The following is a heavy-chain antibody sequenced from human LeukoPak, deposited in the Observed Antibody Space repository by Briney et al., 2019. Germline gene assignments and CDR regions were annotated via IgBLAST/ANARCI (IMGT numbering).Heavy chain of an antibody. V-gene: IGHV4-59*01. Sequence: SETLSLTCTVSGGSISSYYWSWIRQPPGKGLERIGYIYYSGSTNYNPSLKSRVTISVDTSKNQFSLKLSSVTAADTAVYYCARAGPRSRIDYWGQGTLVTVSS. D-gene: IGHD2-8*02. CDR1: GGSISSYY. CDR2: IYYSGST. J-gene: IGHJ4*02. CDR3: ARAGPRSRIDY.